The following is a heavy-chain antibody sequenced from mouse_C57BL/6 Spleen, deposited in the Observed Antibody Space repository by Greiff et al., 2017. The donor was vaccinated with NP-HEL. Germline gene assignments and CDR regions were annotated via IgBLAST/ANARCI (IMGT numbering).Heavy chain of an antibody. CDR2: IDPETGGT. V-gene: IGHV1-15*01. Sequence: QVQLQQSGAELVRPGASVTLSCKASGYTFTDYEMHWVKQTPVHGLEWIGAIDPETGGTAYNQKFKGKAILTADKSSSTAYMEIRSLTSEDSAVYYCTRSSITTVPLFDYWGQGTTLTVSS. CDR3: TRSSITTVPLFDY. D-gene: IGHD1-1*01. J-gene: IGHJ2*01. CDR1: GYTFTDYE.